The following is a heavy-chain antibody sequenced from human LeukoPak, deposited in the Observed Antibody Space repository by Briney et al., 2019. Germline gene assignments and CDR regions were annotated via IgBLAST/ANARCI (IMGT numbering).Heavy chain of an antibody. CDR1: GYTFTSYA. CDR2: ISAYNGNT. Sequence: ASVKVSCKASGYTFTSYAMNWVRQAPGQGLEWMGWISAYNGNTNYAQKLQGRVTMTTDTSTSTAYMELRGLRSDDTAVYYCARDASSSRIPTLDYWGQGTLVTVSS. CDR3: ARDASSSRIPTLDY. D-gene: IGHD6-13*01. J-gene: IGHJ4*02. V-gene: IGHV1-18*01.